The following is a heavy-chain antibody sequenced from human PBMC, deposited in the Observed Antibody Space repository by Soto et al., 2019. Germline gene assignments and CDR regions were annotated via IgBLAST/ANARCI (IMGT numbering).Heavy chain of an antibody. CDR3: ARVRSNLFDY. Sequence: SETVSLTCTVSGDSISTFYWSWIRQPPGKGLEWIGYIHYSGSTNYNPSLKSQVIISVDTSKNQFSLKLSSVTAADTAVYFCARVRSNLFDYWGQGTLVTVSS. J-gene: IGHJ4*02. CDR1: GDSISTFY. V-gene: IGHV4-59*01. CDR2: IHYSGST. D-gene: IGHD3-3*01.